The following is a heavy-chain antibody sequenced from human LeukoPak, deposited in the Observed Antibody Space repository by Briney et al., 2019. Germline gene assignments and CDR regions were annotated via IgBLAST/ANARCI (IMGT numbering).Heavy chain of an antibody. CDR2: VHYSGGA. V-gene: IGHV4-59*11. J-gene: IGHJ4*02. CDR3: AREYCTTTCYFDY. D-gene: IGHD2-8*01. CDR1: GDSISSHY. Sequence: LSATLSLTCTVSGDSISSHYWSWIRQSPGKGLEWIGYVHYSGGATYNPSLKSRVTISVATSKTQFSLKLSSVTAADTAVYYCAREYCTTTCYFDYWGQGMLVTVFS.